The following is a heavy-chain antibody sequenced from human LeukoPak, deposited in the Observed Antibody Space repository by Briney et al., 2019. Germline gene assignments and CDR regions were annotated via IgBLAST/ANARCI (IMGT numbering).Heavy chain of an antibody. CDR3: ARDKTSEVVNFFDS. D-gene: IGHD4-23*01. V-gene: IGHV4-39*07. CDR2: IYYSGST. J-gene: IGHJ4*02. Sequence: SETLSLTCTVSGGSISSGSFYWGWIRQPPGKGLEWIGSIYYSGSTYYNPSLKSRITMSLDTSKNQFSLKLYSVTAADTAVYYCARDKTSEVVNFFDSWGQGTLVTVSS. CDR1: GGSISSGSFY.